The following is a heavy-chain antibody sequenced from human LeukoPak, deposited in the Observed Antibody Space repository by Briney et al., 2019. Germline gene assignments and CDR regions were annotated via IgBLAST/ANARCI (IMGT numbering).Heavy chain of an antibody. J-gene: IGHJ3*02. CDR2: IYYSGST. Sequence: KPSETLSLTCTVSGGSISSYYWSWIRQPPGKGLEWIGYIYYSGSTNYNPSLKSRVTISVDTSKNQFSLKLSSVTAADTAVYYCARVPPSSDAFDIWGQGTMVTVSP. CDR1: GGSISSYY. CDR3: ARVPPSSDAFDI. V-gene: IGHV4-59*01.